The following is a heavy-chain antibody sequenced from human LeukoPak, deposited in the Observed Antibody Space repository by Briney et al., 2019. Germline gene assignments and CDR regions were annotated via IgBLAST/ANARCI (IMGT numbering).Heavy chain of an antibody. CDR3: AKDLRYFDWPTP. CDR2: ISSSGSTI. Sequence: GGSLRLSCAASGFTFSSYEMNWVRQAPGKGLEWVSYISSSGSTIYYADSVKGRFTISRDNSKNTLSLQMNSLRAEDTAVYYCAKDLRYFDWPTPWGQGTLVTVSS. CDR1: GFTFSSYE. V-gene: IGHV3-48*03. J-gene: IGHJ5*02. D-gene: IGHD3-9*01.